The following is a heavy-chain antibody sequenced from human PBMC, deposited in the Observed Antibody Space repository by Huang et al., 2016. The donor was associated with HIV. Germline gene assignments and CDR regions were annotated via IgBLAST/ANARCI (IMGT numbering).Heavy chain of an antibody. CDR2: ISTYNGNT. J-gene: IGHJ3*02. CDR3: ARQGFGRRDAFDI. V-gene: IGHV1-18*01. Sequence: QVQMVQSGAEVKKPGASVKVSCKASGYTFKSYGITWVRQAPGQGLEWMGWISTYNGNTYYAQKFQDRVTMTADTSTSTAYMELRRLSSNDTAIYYCARQGFGRRDAFDICSQGTMVTVS. D-gene: IGHD3-10*01. CDR1: GYTFKSYG.